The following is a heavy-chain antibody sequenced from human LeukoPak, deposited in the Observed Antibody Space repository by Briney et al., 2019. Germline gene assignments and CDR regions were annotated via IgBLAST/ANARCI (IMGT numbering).Heavy chain of an antibody. CDR2: IIPILGIA. CDR1: GGTFSSYA. CDR3: ARSYYYDSSGLGTPPGY. J-gene: IGHJ4*02. V-gene: IGHV1-69*04. Sequence: GASVKVSCKASGGTFSSYAISWVRQAPGQGLEWMGRIIPILGIANYAQKFQGRVTITADKSTSTAYMELSSLRSEDTAVYYCARSYYYDSSGLGTPPGYWGQGTLVTVSS. D-gene: IGHD3-22*01.